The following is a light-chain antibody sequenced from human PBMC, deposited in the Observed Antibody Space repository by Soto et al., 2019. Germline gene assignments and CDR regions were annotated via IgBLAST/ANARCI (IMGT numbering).Light chain of an antibody. CDR1: QSISSY. V-gene: IGKV1-39*01. Sequence: DIQMTQSPSSLSASVGDRDTITCRASQSISSYLNWYQQKPGKAPKLLIYAASSLQSGVPSRFSGSGSGTDFTLTISSLQPEDFAVYYCQQYNNWITFGQGTRLEI. CDR3: QQYNNWIT. CDR2: AAS. J-gene: IGKJ5*01.